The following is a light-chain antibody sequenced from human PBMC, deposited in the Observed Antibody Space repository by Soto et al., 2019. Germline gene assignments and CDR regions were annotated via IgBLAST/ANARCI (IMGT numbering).Light chain of an antibody. CDR2: DAS. V-gene: IGKV1-5*01. CDR3: QHYNSYSEA. CDR1: QSISSW. J-gene: IGKJ1*01. Sequence: GDRVTITCRASQSISSWLAWYQQKPGKAPKLLIYDASSLESGVPSRFSGSGSGTEFILTINNLQPEDFATYYCQHYNSYSEAFGQGTKVDIK.